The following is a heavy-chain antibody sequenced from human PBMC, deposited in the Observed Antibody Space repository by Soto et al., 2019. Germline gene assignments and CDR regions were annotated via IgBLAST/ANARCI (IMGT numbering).Heavy chain of an antibody. CDR1: GYTFTSYG. Sequence: QVQLVQSGAEVKKPGASVKVSCKASGYTFTSYGISWVRQAPGQGLEWMGWISGYNGNTNYAQKLQGRVTMTTDTSTSTAYMELRSLRSDDTAVYYCAGDGYCISTSCRHYDYYGMDVWGQGTTVTVSS. CDR3: AGDGYCISTSCRHYDYYGMDV. V-gene: IGHV1-18*01. J-gene: IGHJ6*02. CDR2: ISGYNGNT. D-gene: IGHD2-2*03.